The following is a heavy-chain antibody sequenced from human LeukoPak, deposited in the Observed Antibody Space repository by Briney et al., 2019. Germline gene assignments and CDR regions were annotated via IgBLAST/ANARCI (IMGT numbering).Heavy chain of an antibody. CDR3: ASGLLTSTSGYPYFET. CDR2: ISHTSRTI. D-gene: IGHD2-2*01. CDR1: GFAFSDYY. J-gene: IGHJ5*02. Sequence: GGSLRLSCAAPGFAFSDYYINWIRQAPGQGLEWISYISHTSRTIYYAESVKGRFTISRDNTEKLVYLQMNSLRVDDTAQYYCASGLLTSTSGYPYFETWGPGTLVTVSS. V-gene: IGHV3-11*01.